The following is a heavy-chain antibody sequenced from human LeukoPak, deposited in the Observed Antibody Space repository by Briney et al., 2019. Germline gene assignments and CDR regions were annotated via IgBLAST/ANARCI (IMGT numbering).Heavy chain of an antibody. Sequence: GGSLRLSCAASGFTFSDYYMSWIRRAPGKGLEWVSYMSITDSTIHYADSVKGRFTISSDNAKNSLYLQMNRLRAEDTAVYYCESQIEPYYFDYWGQGTLVTVSS. V-gene: IGHV3-11*01. J-gene: IGHJ4*02. CDR1: GFTFSDYY. CDR3: ESQIEPYYFDY. CDR2: MSITDSTI. D-gene: IGHD1-14*01.